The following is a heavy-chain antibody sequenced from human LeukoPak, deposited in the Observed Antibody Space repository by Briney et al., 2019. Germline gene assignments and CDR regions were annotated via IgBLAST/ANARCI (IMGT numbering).Heavy chain of an antibody. CDR2: IIPIFGTA. CDR3: ARRDGYNIDY. CDR1: GGTFRNYA. D-gene: IGHD5-24*01. V-gene: IGHV1-69*13. Sequence: ASVKASCKASGGTFRNYAISWVRQAPGQGLEWMGGIIPIFGTANYAQKFQGRVTITADESTSTAYMELSSLRSEDTAVYYCARRDGYNIDYWGQGTLVTVSS. J-gene: IGHJ4*02.